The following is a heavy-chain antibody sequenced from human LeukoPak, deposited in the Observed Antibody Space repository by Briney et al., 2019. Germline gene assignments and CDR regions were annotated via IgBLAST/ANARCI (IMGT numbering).Heavy chain of an antibody. Sequence: PGGSLRLSCAAPGFTFSAYSMNWVRQAPGKGLEWVSSISSSGTYIYYADSVKGRFTISRDNAKNSLYLQMNSLRAEDTAVYYCARDVGHYYDSSGWAWGQGTMVAVSS. V-gene: IGHV3-21*01. CDR2: ISSSGTYI. D-gene: IGHD3-22*01. CDR1: GFTFSAYS. CDR3: ARDVGHYYDSSGWA. J-gene: IGHJ3*01.